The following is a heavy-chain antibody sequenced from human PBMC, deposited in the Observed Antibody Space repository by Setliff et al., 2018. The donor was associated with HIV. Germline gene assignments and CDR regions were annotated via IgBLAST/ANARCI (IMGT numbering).Heavy chain of an antibody. D-gene: IGHD3-10*01. CDR3: AREIPYSYGCRGHPL. V-gene: IGHV4-34*01. CDR1: GGSFSDYY. Sequence: SETLSLTCALYGGSFSDYYWSWIRQPPGMGLEWIGEVNRGRRTNYNSSLKGRVTISIDTSRNQFSLTVSSVTAADTAVYYCAREIPYSYGCRGHPLWGQGTLVTVSS. CDR2: VNRGRRT. J-gene: IGHJ4*02.